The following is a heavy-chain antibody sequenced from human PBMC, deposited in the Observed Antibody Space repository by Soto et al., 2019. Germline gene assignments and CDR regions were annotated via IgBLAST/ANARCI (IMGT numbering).Heavy chain of an antibody. Sequence: GGSLRLSCAASGFTFSNAWMNWVRQAPGKGLEWVGRIKSKTDGGTTDYAAPVKGRFTISRDDSKNTLYLQMNSLKTEYTVVYYCTTKREYYDSSGYYLGDAFDIWGQGTMVTVSS. CDR3: TTKREYYDSSGYYLGDAFDI. J-gene: IGHJ3*02. V-gene: IGHV3-15*07. CDR2: IKSKTDGGTT. CDR1: GFTFSNAW. D-gene: IGHD3-22*01.